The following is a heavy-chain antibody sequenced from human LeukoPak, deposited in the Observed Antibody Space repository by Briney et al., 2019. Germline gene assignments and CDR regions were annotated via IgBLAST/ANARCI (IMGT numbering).Heavy chain of an antibody. D-gene: IGHD2-2*01. CDR2: INPYSGGT. CDR1: GYTLTGYY. CDR3: ARVNLYCSSTSCYVVRYMDG. Sequence: ASVKLSCKASGYTLTGYYMHWVRQAPGPGLEWMGWINPYSGGTNYAQKFHGRVTMTRDTSISTVYMELSRLRSDDTAVYYCARVNLYCSSTSCYVVRYMDGWGKGTTVTVSS. V-gene: IGHV1-2*02. J-gene: IGHJ6*03.